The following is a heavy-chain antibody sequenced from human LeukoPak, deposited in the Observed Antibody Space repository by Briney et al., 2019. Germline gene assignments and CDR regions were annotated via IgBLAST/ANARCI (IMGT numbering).Heavy chain of an antibody. J-gene: IGHJ3*02. V-gene: IGHV5-51*01. CDR3: ASPRVGATAFDI. D-gene: IGHD1-26*01. CDR1: GYSFTTYW. CDR2: INPGDSDT. Sequence: EESLKISCKGSGYSFTTYWICCVRQMPGKGLEYMGIINPGDSDTRYSPSFQGQVTISVDKSISTAYLQWSSLKASDTALYYCASPRVGATAFDIWGQGTMVTVSS.